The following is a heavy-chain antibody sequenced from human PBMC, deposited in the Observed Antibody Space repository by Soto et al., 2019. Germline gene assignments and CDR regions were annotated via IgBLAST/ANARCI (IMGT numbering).Heavy chain of an antibody. Sequence: LSLTCAVYGGSFSGYYWSWIRQPPGKGLEWIGEINHSGSTNYNPSLKSRVTISVDTSKNQFSLKLSSVTAADTAVYYCARSPFLGVRGVIIVYYGMDVWGQGTTVTVS. J-gene: IGHJ6*02. CDR2: INHSGST. CDR1: GGSFSGYY. CDR3: ARSPFLGVRGVIIVYYGMDV. D-gene: IGHD3-10*01. V-gene: IGHV4-34*01.